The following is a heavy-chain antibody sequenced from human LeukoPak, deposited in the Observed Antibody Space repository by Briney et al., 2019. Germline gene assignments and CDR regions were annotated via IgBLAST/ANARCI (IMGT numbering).Heavy chain of an antibody. J-gene: IGHJ4*02. CDR3: ARGGRGSSTNCWFDY. CDR2: IYYSGST. V-gene: IGHV4-39*01. Sequence: SETLSLTCTVSGGSISSSSYYWGWIRQPPGKGLEWIGSIYYSGSTYYNPSLKSRVTISVDTSKNQFSLKLSSVTAAETAVYYCARGGRGSSTNCWFDYWGQGTLVTVSS. D-gene: IGHD2-2*01. CDR1: GGSISSSSYY.